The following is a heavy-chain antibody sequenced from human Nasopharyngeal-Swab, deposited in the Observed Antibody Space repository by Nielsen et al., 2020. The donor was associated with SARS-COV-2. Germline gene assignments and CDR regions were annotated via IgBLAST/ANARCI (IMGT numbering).Heavy chain of an antibody. J-gene: IGHJ4*02. CDR2: IYNTGSS. CDR3: ARGEGSRWFYFDY. Sequence: SETLSLTCSVSGGSISSGGYYWIWSRQNPGQGLEWIGYIYNTGSSYTNPSLHRRLSISVDKSRNQFFLNLTSVTAADTAIYYCARGEGSRWFYFDYWGQGMLVTVSS. V-gene: IGHV4-31*03. CDR1: GGSISSGGYY. D-gene: IGHD6-13*01.